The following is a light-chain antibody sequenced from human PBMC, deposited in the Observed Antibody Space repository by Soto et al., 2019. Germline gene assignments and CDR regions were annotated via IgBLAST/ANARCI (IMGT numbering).Light chain of an antibody. CDR1: QSVSNK. Sequence: EIVLTQSPATLSLSPGERATLSCRASQSVSNKLAWYQQKPGQAPRHLIYDASNRATGIPARFSGSGSGTDFTLTISSLEPEDFAVYYCQQRSNWPPITFGQGTRLEIK. CDR3: QQRSNWPPIT. J-gene: IGKJ5*01. V-gene: IGKV3-11*01. CDR2: DAS.